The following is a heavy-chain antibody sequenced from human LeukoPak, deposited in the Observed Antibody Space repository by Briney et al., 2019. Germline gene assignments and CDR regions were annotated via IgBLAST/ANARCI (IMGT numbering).Heavy chain of an antibody. CDR2: ISGSGYTT. CDR3: ACQERQIQEWQFDY. J-gene: IGHJ4*02. D-gene: IGHD1-1*01. Sequence: GGSLRLSCAASGFTSINSAMTWVRQAPGKGLEWVSAISGSGYTTSYADSVKGRFTISRDNSKNTLYLQMNSLRAEDTAVYYCACQERQIQEWQFDYWGQGTLVTVSS. V-gene: IGHV3-23*01. CDR1: GFTSINSA.